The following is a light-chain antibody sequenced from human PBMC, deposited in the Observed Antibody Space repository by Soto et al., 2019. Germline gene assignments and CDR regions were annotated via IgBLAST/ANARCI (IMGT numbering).Light chain of an antibody. Sequence: EIVLTQSPGTLSLSPGERATLSCRASQSVSSYYLAWYQQKPGQAPRLLIYAASSRATGIPDRFSGGGSGTDFTPTISRLEPEDFAVYYCQQCGISPWTLSQGTNVDSK. V-gene: IGKV3-20*01. CDR2: AAS. J-gene: IGKJ1*01. CDR3: QQCGISPWT. CDR1: QSVSSYY.